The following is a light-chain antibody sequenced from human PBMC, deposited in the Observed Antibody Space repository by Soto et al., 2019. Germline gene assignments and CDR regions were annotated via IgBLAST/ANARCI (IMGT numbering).Light chain of an antibody. Sequence: EIVMTQSPATVSVSPGERVTLSCRASQSVSSNLAWYQQKPGQAPRLLIYDASNRATGIPARFSGSGSGTDFTLTISSLEPEDFAVYYCQQRTSWPITFGQGTRLEIK. J-gene: IGKJ5*01. V-gene: IGKV3-11*01. CDR3: QQRTSWPIT. CDR2: DAS. CDR1: QSVSSN.